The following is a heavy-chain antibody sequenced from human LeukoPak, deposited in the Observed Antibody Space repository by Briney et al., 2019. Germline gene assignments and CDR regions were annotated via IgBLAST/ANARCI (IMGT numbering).Heavy chain of an antibody. Sequence: GESLKISCKGSGYSFTSYWIGWVRQMPGKGLEWMGIIYPGDSDTRYSPSFQGQVTISADKSISTAYLQWSSLKASDTAMYYCARGRVVYSGSYFDYYFDYWGQGTLVTVSS. CDR2: IYPGDSDT. J-gene: IGHJ4*02. D-gene: IGHD1-26*01. CDR3: ARGRVVYSGSYFDYYFDY. V-gene: IGHV5-51*01. CDR1: GYSFTSYW.